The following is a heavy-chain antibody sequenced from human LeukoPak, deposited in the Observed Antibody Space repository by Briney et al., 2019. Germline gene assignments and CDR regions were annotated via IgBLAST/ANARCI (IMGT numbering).Heavy chain of an antibody. CDR3: ARDTNQLLSY. J-gene: IGHJ4*02. V-gene: IGHV3-48*01. CDR1: GFTFSSYS. CDR2: ISKNSSTI. Sequence: HPGRSLRLSYAFSGFTFSSYSMNWVPQAPGKGLEWVSYISKNSSTIYYADSAKGRFTISRDNAKNTLHRQMNDVRAEDTAVYYCARDTNQLLSYWGQGTLVTVSS. D-gene: IGHD2-2*01.